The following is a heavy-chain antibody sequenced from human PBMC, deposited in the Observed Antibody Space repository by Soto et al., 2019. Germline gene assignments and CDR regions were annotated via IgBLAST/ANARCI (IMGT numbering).Heavy chain of an antibody. CDR2: FDPEDGET. CDR1: GYTLTELS. V-gene: IGHV1-24*01. J-gene: IGHJ6*02. CDR3: ATARLGRVGYYYYYGMDV. Sequence: ASVKVSCKVSGYTLTELSMHWVRQAPGKGLEWMGGFDPEDGETIYAQKFQGRVTMTEDTSTDTAYMELSSLRSEDTAVYYFATARLGRVGYYYYYGMDVWGQGTTVTVSS. D-gene: IGHD1-26*01.